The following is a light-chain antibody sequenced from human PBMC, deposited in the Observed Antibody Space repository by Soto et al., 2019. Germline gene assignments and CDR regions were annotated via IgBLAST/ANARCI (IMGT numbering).Light chain of an antibody. CDR1: QNVDRY. V-gene: IGKV3-11*01. CDR2: EAY. J-gene: IGKJ1*01. Sequence: EIVLTQSPATLSLSPGERATLSCRASQNVDRYLAWYQQKAGQAPRLLIYEAYIRATGIPARFSGSGSGTDFTLSISSLEPEDVAVYYCQQRGSWPRTFGQGTKVEIK. CDR3: QQRGSWPRT.